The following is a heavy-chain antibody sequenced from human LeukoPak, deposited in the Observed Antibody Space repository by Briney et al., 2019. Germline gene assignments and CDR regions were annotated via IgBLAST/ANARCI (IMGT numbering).Heavy chain of an antibody. D-gene: IGHD3-9*01. CDR2: ISDSSSTI. CDR3: ARWGATGYGDY. Sequence: GGSLRLSCAASGFTFSSYGMNWVRQAPGKGLEWVSYISDSSSTIYYADSVKGRLTISRDNAKNSLYLQMNSLRAENTAVYYCARWGATGYGDYWGQGTLVTVSS. V-gene: IGHV3-48*03. CDR1: GFTFSSYG. J-gene: IGHJ4*02.